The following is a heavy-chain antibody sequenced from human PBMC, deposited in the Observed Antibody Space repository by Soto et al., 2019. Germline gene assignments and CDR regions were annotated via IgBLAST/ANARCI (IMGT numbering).Heavy chain of an antibody. CDR1: GYSISSGNY. J-gene: IGHJ6*02. V-gene: IGHV4-38-2*01. D-gene: IGHD2-2*01. CDR3: RSSTSCYDESCVDV. CDR2: LYHIGST. Sequence: SETLSLTCDVYGYSISSGNYWTWIRQPPGRGLEWIGSLYHIGSTHYNTSLKSRVTISVDTSKNHFSLELSSVTAADTAIYYCRSSTSCYDESCVDVWGQGTMVTVSS.